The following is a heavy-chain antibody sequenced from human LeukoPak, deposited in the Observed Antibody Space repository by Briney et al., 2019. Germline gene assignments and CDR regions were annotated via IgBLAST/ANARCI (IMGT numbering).Heavy chain of an antibody. CDR1: GYTLTRYY. V-gene: IGHV1-46*01. J-gene: IGHJ6*02. CDR3: ARDIAVTGTGYYYGMDV. D-gene: IGHD6-19*01. Sequence: ASVKVSCKASGYTLTRYYMHWVRQAAGQGLEWMGIIDTNDGTRSYAQKFQGRVTMTRDTSTRTVYMELSSLRSDDTALYYCARDIAVTGTGYYYGMDVWGQGTTVTVSS. CDR2: IDTNDGTR.